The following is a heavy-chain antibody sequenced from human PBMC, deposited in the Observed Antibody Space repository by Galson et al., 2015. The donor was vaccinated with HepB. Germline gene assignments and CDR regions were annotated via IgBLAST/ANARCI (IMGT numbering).Heavy chain of an antibody. D-gene: IGHD2-2*01. CDR2: IYPGDSDT. Sequence: QSGAEVKKPGESLKISCKGSGYSFTTYWIGWVRQMPGKGLEWMGIIYPGDSDTRYTPSFQGQVTISADKSISTAYLQWSSLKASDTAMYYCARGYCSSVSCYDPEDYYYYYMDVWGKGTTVTVSS. J-gene: IGHJ6*03. CDR1: GYSFTTYW. V-gene: IGHV5-51*01. CDR3: ARGYCSSVSCYDPEDYYYYYMDV.